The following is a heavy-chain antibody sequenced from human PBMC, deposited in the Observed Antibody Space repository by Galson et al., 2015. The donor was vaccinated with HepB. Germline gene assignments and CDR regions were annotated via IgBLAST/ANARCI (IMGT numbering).Heavy chain of an antibody. CDR1: GGTFSSYA. D-gene: IGHD2-2*01. Sequence: SVKVSCKASGGTFSSYAISWVRQAPGQGLEWMGGIIPIFGTADYAQKFQGRVTITADESTSTAYMELSSLRSEDTAVYYCARDLGYCSSTSCYEFVVDWFDPWGQGTLVTVSS. J-gene: IGHJ5*02. CDR3: ARDLGYCSSTSCYEFVVDWFDP. CDR2: IIPIFGTA. V-gene: IGHV1-69*13.